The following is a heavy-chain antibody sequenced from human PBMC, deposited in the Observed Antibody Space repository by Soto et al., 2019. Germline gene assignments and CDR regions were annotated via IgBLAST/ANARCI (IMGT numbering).Heavy chain of an antibody. D-gene: IGHD5-12*01. Sequence: SETLSLTCTVSGGSISSYYWSWIRQPPGKGLEWIGYIYYSGSTNYNPSLKSRVTISVDTSKNQFSLKLSSVTAADTAVYYCASDREDGYKGYWGQGTLVTVSS. CDR2: IYYSGST. J-gene: IGHJ4*02. CDR1: GGSISSYY. CDR3: ASDREDGYKGY. V-gene: IGHV4-59*01.